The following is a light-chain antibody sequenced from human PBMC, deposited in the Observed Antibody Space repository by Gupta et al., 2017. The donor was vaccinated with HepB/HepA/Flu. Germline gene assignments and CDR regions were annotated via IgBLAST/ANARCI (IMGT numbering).Light chain of an antibody. Sequence: HSALTQPASVSGSPGQSITISCTGTSRDVGVYDFVSWYQQYPGKAPKLLIYDVTNRPSGVSYRFSGSKSGNTASLTISGLQAEDEADYYCSSFTNTGALVLFGGGTKLIVL. CDR1: SRDVGVYDF. CDR3: SSFTNTGALVL. J-gene: IGLJ2*01. CDR2: DVT. V-gene: IGLV2-14*03.